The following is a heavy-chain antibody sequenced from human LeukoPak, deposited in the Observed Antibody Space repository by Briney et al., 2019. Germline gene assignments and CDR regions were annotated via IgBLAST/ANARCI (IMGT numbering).Heavy chain of an antibody. CDR2: ISAYNGNT. CDR3: ARRSMVRGVIMYYFDY. V-gene: IGHV1-18*01. D-gene: IGHD3-10*01. Sequence: VASVKVSCKASGYTFTSYGISWVRQAPGQGLEWMGWISAYNGNTNYAQKFQGRVTMTRDTSISTAYMELSRLRSDDTAVYYCARRSMVRGVIMYYFDYWGQGTLVTVSS. CDR1: GYTFTSYG. J-gene: IGHJ4*02.